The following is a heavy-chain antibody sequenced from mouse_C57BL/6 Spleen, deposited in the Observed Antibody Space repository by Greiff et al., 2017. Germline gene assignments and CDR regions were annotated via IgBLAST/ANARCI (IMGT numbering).Heavy chain of an antibody. CDR2: IDPENGDT. V-gene: IGHV14-4*01. Sequence: DVQLVESGAELVRPGASVKLSCTASGFNIKDDYMHWVKQRPEQGLEWIGWIDPENGDTEYASKFQGKATITADTSSNTAYLQLSSLTSEDTAVYYCSHSNDYAMDYWGQGTSVTVSS. D-gene: IGHD2-5*01. J-gene: IGHJ4*01. CDR1: GFNIKDDY. CDR3: SHSNDYAMDY.